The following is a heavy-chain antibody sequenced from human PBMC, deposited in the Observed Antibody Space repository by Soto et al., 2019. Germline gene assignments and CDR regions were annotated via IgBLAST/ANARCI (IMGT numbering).Heavy chain of an antibody. CDR3: ARSVGTTGTTLYSDS. CDR2: IYWNDDK. J-gene: IGHJ4*02. V-gene: IGHV2-5*01. Sequence: QITLKESGPTLVKPTQTLTLTCSFSGFSFSTAGVGVGWIRQPPGKALEWLALIYWNDDKRYSPSLKSRLSITKDTSKNQVVLTLTNMAPVDTATYYCARSVGTTGTTLYSDSWGQGTLVTVSS. CDR1: GFSFSTAGVG. D-gene: IGHD1-1*01.